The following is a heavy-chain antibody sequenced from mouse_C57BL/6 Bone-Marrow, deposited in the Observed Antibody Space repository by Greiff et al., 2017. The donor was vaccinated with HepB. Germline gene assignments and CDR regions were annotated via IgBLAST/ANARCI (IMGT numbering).Heavy chain of an antibody. CDR1: GFTFSSYT. CDR2: ISGGGGNT. D-gene: IGHD1-1*01. CDR3: ARQSGKTTVYYFDY. V-gene: IGHV5-9*01. J-gene: IGHJ2*01. Sequence: EVMLVESGGGLVKPGGSLKLSCAASGFTFSSYTMSWVRQTPEKRLEWVATISGGGGNTYYPDSVKGRFTISRDNAKNTLYLQMSSLRSEDTALYYCARQSGKTTVYYFDYWGQGTTLTVSS.